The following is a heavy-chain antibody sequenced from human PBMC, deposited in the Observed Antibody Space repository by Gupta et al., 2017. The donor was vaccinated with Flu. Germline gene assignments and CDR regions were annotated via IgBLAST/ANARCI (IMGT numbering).Heavy chain of an antibody. CDR3: ARNPITFGSGGRTQYYGMDV. V-gene: IGHV4-31*02. CDR2: IYYNGNT. D-gene: IGHD3-16*01. J-gene: IGHJ6*02. Sequence: HPEKGLEWIGYIYYNGNTYYNPSLRGRLVISLDTSKNQISLRLTSVTAADTGLYYCARNPITFGSGGRTQYYGMDVWGPGTTVTVSS.